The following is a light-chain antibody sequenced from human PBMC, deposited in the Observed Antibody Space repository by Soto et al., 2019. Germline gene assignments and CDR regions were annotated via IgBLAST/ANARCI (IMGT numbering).Light chain of an antibody. Sequence: DIVLTQSPATLSVSPGEGATLSCRASQSVNRNLAWYQQRPGQAPRLLMYGASVRASGAPGRFRGSGSGTEFSLTISSLQAEDFAIYYCQQYNNGPPATFGGGTKVEIK. J-gene: IGKJ4*01. CDR1: QSVNRN. V-gene: IGKV3-15*01. CDR3: QQYNNGPPAT. CDR2: GAS.